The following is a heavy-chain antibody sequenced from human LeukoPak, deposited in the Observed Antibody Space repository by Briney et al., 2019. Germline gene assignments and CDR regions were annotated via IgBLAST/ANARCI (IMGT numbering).Heavy chain of an antibody. Sequence: GASVKVSCKASGYTFTSYGISWVRQAPGQGLEWMGWINPNSGGTNYAQKFQGRVTMTRDTSISTAYMELSRLRSDDTAVYYCARDLVGDNLRTLLYDAFDIWGQGTMVTVSS. D-gene: IGHD1-26*01. V-gene: IGHV1-2*02. J-gene: IGHJ3*02. CDR2: INPNSGGT. CDR3: ARDLVGDNLRTLLYDAFDI. CDR1: GYTFTSYG.